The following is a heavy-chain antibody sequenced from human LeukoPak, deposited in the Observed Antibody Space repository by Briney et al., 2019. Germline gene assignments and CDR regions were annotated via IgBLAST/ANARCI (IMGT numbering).Heavy chain of an antibody. CDR2: VSGIGGST. V-gene: IGHV3-23*01. Sequence: PGGSLRLSCAASGFTFSSYAMSWVRQVPGKGLEWVSAVSGIGGSTYYADSVKGRFTISRDNSKNTLYLQMNSLRAEDTAVYYCAKVRHYDSSGYFDYWGQGTLVTVSS. J-gene: IGHJ4*02. CDR1: GFTFSSYA. CDR3: AKVRHYDSSGYFDY. D-gene: IGHD3-22*01.